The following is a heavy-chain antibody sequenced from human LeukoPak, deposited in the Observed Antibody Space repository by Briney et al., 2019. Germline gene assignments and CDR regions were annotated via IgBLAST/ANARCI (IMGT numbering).Heavy chain of an antibody. CDR1: GFTFINYP. D-gene: IGHD3-10*01. CDR3: ARDKAQGDISGSIFKD. V-gene: IGHV3-30*04. Sequence: GGSLRLSCATSGFTFINYPMHWVRQAPGMGLEWVADISPDENNKDYADSVKGRFTISRDTSKNTLYLQMNSLRLEDTAVYFCARDKAQGDISGSIFKDWGRGTLAIVSS. CDR2: ISPDENNK. J-gene: IGHJ4*02.